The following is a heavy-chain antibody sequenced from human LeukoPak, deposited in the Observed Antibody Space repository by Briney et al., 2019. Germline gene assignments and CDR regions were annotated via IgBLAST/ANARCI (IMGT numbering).Heavy chain of an antibody. Sequence: ASVKVSCKASGGTFSSYTISWVRQAPGQGLEWMGRIIPILGIANYAQKFQGRVTITADKSTSTAYMELSSLRSEDTAVYYCARERGGLYNSSSGWYCGMDVWGQGTTVTVSS. CDR1: GGTFSSYT. J-gene: IGHJ6*02. CDR2: IIPILGIA. D-gene: IGHD6-6*01. V-gene: IGHV1-69*04. CDR3: ARERGGLYNSSSGWYCGMDV.